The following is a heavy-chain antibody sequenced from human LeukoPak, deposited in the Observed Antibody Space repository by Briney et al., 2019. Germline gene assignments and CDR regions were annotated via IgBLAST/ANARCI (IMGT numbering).Heavy chain of an antibody. V-gene: IGHV3-23*01. Sequence: GGSLRLSCAASGFTFSSYDMSWVRQAPGKGLEWVSAISGSGGSTYYADSVKGRFTISRDNSKNTLYLQMNSLRAEDTAVYYCAKAPSSGWSYHFDYWGQGTLATVSS. J-gene: IGHJ4*02. D-gene: IGHD6-19*01. CDR3: AKAPSSGWSYHFDY. CDR1: GFTFSSYD. CDR2: ISGSGGST.